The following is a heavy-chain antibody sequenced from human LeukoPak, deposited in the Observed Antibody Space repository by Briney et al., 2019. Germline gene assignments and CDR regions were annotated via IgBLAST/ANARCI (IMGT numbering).Heavy chain of an antibody. CDR2: ISYDGSNK. J-gene: IGHJ5*02. D-gene: IGHD5-12*01. CDR3: VKAGLPRGYSGYDLAWFDP. V-gene: IGHV3-30-3*01. CDR1: GITFSSYA. Sequence: GGSLRLSCAASGITFSSYAMHWVRQAPGKGLEWVAVISYDGSNKYYADSVKGRFTISRDNSKNTLYLQMNSLRAEDTAVYYCVKAGLPRGYSGYDLAWFDPWGQGTLVTVSS.